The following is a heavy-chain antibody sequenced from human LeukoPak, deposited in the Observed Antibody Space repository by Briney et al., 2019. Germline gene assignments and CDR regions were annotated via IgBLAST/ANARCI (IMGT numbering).Heavy chain of an antibody. Sequence: GGSLRLSCTASGFTFSNYGMHWVRQAPGKGLEGVAFIRYDGSEKYYADSVKGRITISRDNSKNTLYVQMNSLRAEDTAVYYCAELGITMIGGVWGKGTTVTISS. D-gene: IGHD3-10*02. V-gene: IGHV3-30*02. CDR2: IRYDGSEK. CDR3: AELGITMIGGV. J-gene: IGHJ6*04. CDR1: GFTFSNYG.